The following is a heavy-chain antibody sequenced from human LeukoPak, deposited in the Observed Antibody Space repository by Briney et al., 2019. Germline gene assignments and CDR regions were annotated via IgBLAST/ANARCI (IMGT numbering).Heavy chain of an antibody. CDR3: ARGGEYYYDSSGYYHPQQIDY. CDR1: GGSFSGYY. J-gene: IGHJ4*02. D-gene: IGHD3-22*01. CDR2: INHSGST. V-gene: IGHV4-34*01. Sequence: PSETLSLTCAVYGGSFSGYYWSWIRQPPGKGLEWIGEINHSGSTNYNPSLKSRVTISVDTSKNQFSLKLSSVTAADTAVYYCARGGEYYYDSSGYYHPQQIDYWGQGTLVTVSS.